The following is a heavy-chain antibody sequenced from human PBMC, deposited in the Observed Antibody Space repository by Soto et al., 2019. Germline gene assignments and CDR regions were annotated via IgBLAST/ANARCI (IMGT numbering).Heavy chain of an antibody. CDR1: GFTFSSYA. V-gene: IGHV3-23*01. D-gene: IGHD5-12*01. CDR2: ISGSGGST. CDR3: AKDHRLRSAIGYGMDV. Sequence: GGSLRLSCAASGFTFSSYAMSWVRQAPGKGLEWVSAISGSGGSTYYADSVKGRFTTSRDNSKNTLYLQMNSLRAEDTAVYYCAKDHRLRSAIGYGMDVWGQGTTVTVSS. J-gene: IGHJ6*02.